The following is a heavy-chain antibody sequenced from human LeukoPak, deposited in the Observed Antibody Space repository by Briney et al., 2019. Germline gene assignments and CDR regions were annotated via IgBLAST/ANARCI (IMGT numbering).Heavy chain of an antibody. CDR3: AKDRGWLGELLQAILDY. Sequence: GRSLRLSCAASGFTFSSYGMHWVRQAPGKGLEWVAVISYDGSNKYYADSVKGRFTISRDNSKNTLYLQMNSLRAEDTAVYYCAKDRGWLGELLQAILDYWGQGTLVTVSS. D-gene: IGHD3-10*01. J-gene: IGHJ4*02. V-gene: IGHV3-30*18. CDR1: GFTFSSYG. CDR2: ISYDGSNK.